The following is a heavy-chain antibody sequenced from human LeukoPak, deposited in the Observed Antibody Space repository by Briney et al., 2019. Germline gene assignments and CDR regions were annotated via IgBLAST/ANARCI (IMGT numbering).Heavy chain of an antibody. V-gene: IGHV3-21*01. CDR3: ASLVTAMVNRAFDI. CDR1: GFTFSSYS. CDR2: ISSSSSYI. D-gene: IGHD5-18*01. J-gene: IGHJ3*02. Sequence: GRSLRLSCAASGFTFSSYSMNWVRQAPGKGLEWVSSISSSSSYIYYADSVKGRFTISRDNAKNSLYLQMNSLRAEDTAVYYCASLVTAMVNRAFDIWGQGTMVTVSS.